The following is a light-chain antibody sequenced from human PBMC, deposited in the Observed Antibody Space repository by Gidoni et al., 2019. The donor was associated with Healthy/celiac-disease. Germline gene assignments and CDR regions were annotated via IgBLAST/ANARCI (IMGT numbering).Light chain of an antibody. CDR3: QQYYSTPYT. Sequence: DIAMTQARDSLAVSLGERATINCKSSQSVLYRSNNKNYLAWSQQKPGQPPKLLIYCASTRASGGPDRFSGSWSGTYFTLTISILQAEDVAVYYSQQYYSTPYTFGQGTKLEIK. J-gene: IGKJ2*01. V-gene: IGKV4-1*01. CDR2: CAS. CDR1: QSVLYRSNNKNY.